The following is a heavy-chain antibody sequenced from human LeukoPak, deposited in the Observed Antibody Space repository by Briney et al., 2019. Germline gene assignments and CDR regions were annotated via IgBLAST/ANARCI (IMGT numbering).Heavy chain of an antibody. J-gene: IGHJ6*02. V-gene: IGHV1-46*01. CDR1: GYTFTSYY. CDR2: INPGGGST. Sequence: VSVKVSCKASGYTFTSYYMHWVRQAPGQGLEWLGVINPGGGSTSYAQKFQGRVTMTRDTSTSTVYMEVSSLRSEDTAVYYCARDRQDDYYGMDVWGQGTTVTVSS. CDR3: ARDRQDDYYGMDV.